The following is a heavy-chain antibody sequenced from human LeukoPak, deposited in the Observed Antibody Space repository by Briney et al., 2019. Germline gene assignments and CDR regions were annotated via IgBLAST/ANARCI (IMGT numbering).Heavy chain of an antibody. CDR3: ARDSAAAAPGRVWWFDP. V-gene: IGHV4-59*01. J-gene: IGHJ5*02. Sequence: SETLSLTCTVSGGSISSYYWSWIRQPPGKGLEWIGYIYYSGSTNYKSSLKSRVTISVDTSKNQFSLKLSSVTAADTAVYYCARDSAAAAPGRVWWFDPWGQGTLVTVSS. CDR1: GGSISSYY. D-gene: IGHD6-13*01. CDR2: IYYSGST.